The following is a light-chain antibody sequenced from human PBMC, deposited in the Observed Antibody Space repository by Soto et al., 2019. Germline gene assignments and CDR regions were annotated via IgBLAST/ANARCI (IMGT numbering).Light chain of an antibody. V-gene: IGLV1-44*01. CDR3: WV. CDR1: RSNIGGHT. J-gene: IGLJ3*02. Sequence: QSVLTQPPSPSGTPGQSVAISCSGSRSNIGGHTVSYCQHFPGAAPELLLYDFEQRPSGLPDRFSGSKSGTSASLAISGLQSEGEADDWPWVFGGGTKLTVL. CDR2: DFE.